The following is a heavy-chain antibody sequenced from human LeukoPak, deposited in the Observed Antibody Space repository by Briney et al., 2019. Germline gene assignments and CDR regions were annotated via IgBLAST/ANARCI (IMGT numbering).Heavy chain of an antibody. D-gene: IGHD2-8*01. CDR1: GYTFTGYY. V-gene: IGHV1-2*06. J-gene: IGHJ3*02. CDR2: VKPKSGDS. CDR3: ARDRGVPGPGNALDI. Sequence: GASVKVSCKASGYTFTGYYVHWVRQAPGQGLEWLGLVKPKSGDSDFVQKFRGRVTVTTDVSTTTIHMELSNLRSDDTAVYYCARDRGVPGPGNALDIWGQGTMVTVSS.